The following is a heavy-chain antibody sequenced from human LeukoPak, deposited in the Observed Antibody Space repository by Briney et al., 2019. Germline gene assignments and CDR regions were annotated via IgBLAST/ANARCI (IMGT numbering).Heavy chain of an antibody. Sequence: GGSLRLSCAASGFTFSSYGMHWVRQAPGKGLEWVAVISYDGSNKYYADSVKGRFTISRDNSKNTLYLQMNSLRAEDTAVYYCARVVHWGQGTLVTVSS. CDR1: GFTFSSYG. D-gene: IGHD2-21*01. J-gene: IGHJ4*02. CDR2: ISYDGSNK. V-gene: IGHV3-30*03. CDR3: ARVVH.